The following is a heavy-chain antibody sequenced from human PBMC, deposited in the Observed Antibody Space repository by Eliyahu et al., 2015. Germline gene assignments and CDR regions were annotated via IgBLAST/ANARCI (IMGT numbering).Heavy chain of an antibody. Sequence: EVQLVESGGGLVQPGGSLRLSCAASGFTFSDHXXDWVRQAPGKGLEWVGRIRNKANSYTTEYAASVKGRFTISRDDSENSLYLQMNSLKTEDTAVYYCARFHNYYFDYWGQGTLVTVSS. CDR1: GFTFSDHX. CDR2: IRNKANSYTT. CDR3: ARFHNYYFDY. J-gene: IGHJ4*02. D-gene: IGHD1-20*01. V-gene: IGHV3-72*01.